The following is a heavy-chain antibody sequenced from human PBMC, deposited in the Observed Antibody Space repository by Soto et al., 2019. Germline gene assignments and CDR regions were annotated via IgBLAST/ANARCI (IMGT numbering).Heavy chain of an antibody. D-gene: IGHD5-18*01. CDR3: ARSGYSYGPFDY. CDR2: IGGSGGST. Sequence: SGGSLRLSCAASGFTFSSYAMSWVRQAPGKGLEWVSVIGGSGGSTYYADSVKGRFTIFRDNSKNTLYLQMNSLRAEDTAVYYCARSGYSYGPFDYWGQGTLVTVSS. J-gene: IGHJ4*02. CDR1: GFTFSSYA. V-gene: IGHV3-23*01.